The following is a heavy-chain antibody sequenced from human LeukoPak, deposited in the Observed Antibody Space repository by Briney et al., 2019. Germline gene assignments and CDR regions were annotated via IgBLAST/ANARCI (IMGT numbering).Heavy chain of an antibody. Sequence: GGSLRLSCAASGFTFSSYWMSWVRQAPGKGLEWVANIKQDGSEKYYVDSVKGRFTISRDNAKNSLYLQMNSLRAEDTAVYYCARGVLWFGELFDPCYFDYWGQGTLVTVSS. CDR2: IKQDGSEK. CDR1: GFTFSSYW. J-gene: IGHJ4*02. CDR3: ARGVLWFGELFDPCYFDY. D-gene: IGHD3-10*01. V-gene: IGHV3-7*03.